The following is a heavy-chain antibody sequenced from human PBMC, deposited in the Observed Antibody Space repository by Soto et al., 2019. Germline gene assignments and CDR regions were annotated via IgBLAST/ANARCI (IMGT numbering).Heavy chain of an antibody. CDR1: GYSFTDYQ. V-gene: IGHV1-2*04. CDR2: INPKRGGT. J-gene: IGHJ6*02. Sequence: ASVKVSCKASGYSFTDYQIHWVRQAPGQGLEWLGRINPKRGGTSTAQKFQGWVTMTTDTSISTASMGLTRLTSDDTAIYYCATAATANYSHAVCAFFYIYDIAAWGHRTKVTVAS. CDR3: ATAATANYSHAVCAFFYIYDIAA. D-gene: IGHD3-22*01.